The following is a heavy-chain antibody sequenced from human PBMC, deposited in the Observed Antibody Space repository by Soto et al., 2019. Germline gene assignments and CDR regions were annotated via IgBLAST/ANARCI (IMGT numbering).Heavy chain of an antibody. CDR3: ATTRVTIFGVVIAYDY. CDR2: ISAYNGNT. CDR1: GYTFTSYG. V-gene: IGHV1-18*04. J-gene: IGHJ4*02. Sequence: QVQLVQSGAEVKKPGASVKVSCKASGYTFTSYGISWVRQAPGQGLEWMGWISAYNGNTNYAQKLQGRVTMNTDTSTSTAYMELRSLRCDDTAVYYCATTRVTIFGVVIAYDYWGQGTLVTVSS. D-gene: IGHD3-3*01.